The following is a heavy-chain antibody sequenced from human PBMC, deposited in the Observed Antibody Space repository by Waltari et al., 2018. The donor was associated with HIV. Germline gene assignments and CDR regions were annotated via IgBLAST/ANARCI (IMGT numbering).Heavy chain of an antibody. Sequence: VQLEESRPRLVKPPDTLSLNCRFSGYAITSGYFLGWLRQAPGKGPEWIASFYHGGKTFYRSSLKSRIAISLDTSKNQFFLNLTSVTAADTAVYYCARGPPPLWLDLWGRGMLVTVSS. J-gene: IGHJ5*02. CDR3: ARGPPPLWLDL. CDR1: GYAITSGYF. CDR2: FYHGGKT. V-gene: IGHV4-38-2*01.